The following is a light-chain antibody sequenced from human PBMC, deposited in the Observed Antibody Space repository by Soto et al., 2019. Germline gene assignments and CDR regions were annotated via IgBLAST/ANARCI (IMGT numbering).Light chain of an antibody. CDR2: DLS. V-gene: IGLV2-14*01. Sequence: QSVLTQPASVSGSPGQSITISCTGTSSDVGGYNYVSWYQQHPGKAPKLMIYDLSNRPSGVSNRFSGSKSGNTASLTISGLQAEDEADYYCSSYTSSSTPHYVFGTGTKVTVL. J-gene: IGLJ1*01. CDR1: SSDVGGYNY. CDR3: SSYTSSSTPHYV.